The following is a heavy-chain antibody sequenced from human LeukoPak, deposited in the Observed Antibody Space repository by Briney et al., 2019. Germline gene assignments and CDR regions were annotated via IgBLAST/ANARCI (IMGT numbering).Heavy chain of an antibody. CDR2: IWYDGSNK. D-gene: IGHD6-13*01. J-gene: IGHJ4*02. V-gene: IGHV3-33*01. Sequence: GGSLRLSCAASGLTFSSYGMHWVRQAPGKGLEWVAVIWYDGSNKYYADSVKGRFTISRDNSKNTLYPQMNSLRAEDTAVYYCARPFGGSSWYYFDYWGQGTLVTVSS. CDR3: ARPFGGSSWYYFDY. CDR1: GLTFSSYG.